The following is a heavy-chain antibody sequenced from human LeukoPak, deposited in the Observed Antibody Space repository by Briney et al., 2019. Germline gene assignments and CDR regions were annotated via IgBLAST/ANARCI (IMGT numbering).Heavy chain of an antibody. D-gene: IGHD2-2*03. J-gene: IGHJ4*02. V-gene: IGHV4-31*03. CDR2: IDYSGST. Sequence: QTLSLTCTVSGGSISSGGYYWSWLRQHPGKGREWIGYIDYSGSTYYNPSLKSRLTISVDTSKNQFSLKLSSVTAADTAVYYCARSPVGIVVVPAAIPFDYWGQGTLVTVSS. CDR1: GGSISSGGYY. CDR3: ARSPVGIVVVPAAIPFDY.